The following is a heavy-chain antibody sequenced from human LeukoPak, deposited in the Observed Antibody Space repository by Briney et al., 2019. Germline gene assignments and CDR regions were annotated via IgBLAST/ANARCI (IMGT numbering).Heavy chain of an antibody. Sequence: PSETLSLTCTVSGGSLSSYCWSWVRQSPGKRLEWIGYLCDSGSTSFNPSLKSRVTISVDTSKNQFSLKLNSMTAADTAVYYCARVTESYGSGRRHNYYYYYMDVWGKGTTVTISS. CDR2: LCDSGST. J-gene: IGHJ6*03. D-gene: IGHD3-10*01. CDR1: GGSLSSYC. CDR3: ARVTESYGSGRRHNYYYYYMDV. V-gene: IGHV4-59*01.